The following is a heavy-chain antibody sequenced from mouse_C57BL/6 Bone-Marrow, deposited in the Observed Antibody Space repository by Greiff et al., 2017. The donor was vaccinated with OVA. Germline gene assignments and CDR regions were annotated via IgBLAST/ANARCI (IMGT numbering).Heavy chain of an antibody. D-gene: IGHD2-3*01. Sequence: QVQLQQSGAELVRPGASVTLSCKASGYTFTDYEMNWVKQTPVHGLEWIGAIDPETGGTASNQKFKGKAIMTADKSSSTAYMELRSLTSEDSAVYYCTRGWLHLYFDVWGTGTTVTVSS. CDR3: TRGWLHLYFDV. V-gene: IGHV1-15*01. J-gene: IGHJ1*03. CDR2: IDPETGGT. CDR1: GYTFTDYE.